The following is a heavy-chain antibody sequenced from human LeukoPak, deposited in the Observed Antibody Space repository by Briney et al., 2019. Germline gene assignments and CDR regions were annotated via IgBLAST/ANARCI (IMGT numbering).Heavy chain of an antibody. V-gene: IGHV3-23*01. J-gene: IGHJ6*03. CDR1: GFTFSSYG. D-gene: IGHD3-22*01. CDR3: AKAGYSYGLVYYGSSGYYPDYYYYMDV. CDR2: ISGSGGST. Sequence: GGSLRLSCAASGFTFSSYGMSWVRQAPGKGLEWVSAISGSGGSTYYADSVKGRFTISRDNSKNTLYLQMNSLRAEDTAVYYCAKAGYSYGLVYYGSSGYYPDYYYYMDVWGKGTTVTISS.